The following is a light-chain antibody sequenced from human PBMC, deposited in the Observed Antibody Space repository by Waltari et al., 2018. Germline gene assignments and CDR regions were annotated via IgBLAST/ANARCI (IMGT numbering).Light chain of an antibody. CDR3: AAWDSTGHVV. CDR2: DRN. Sequence: QSVLTQPPSVSAAPGQKVTISCSGSSSNIGNNYVSWYQQLQGTAPKLLIFDRNKARSGVPDRFSGAESGTSATLGRTGLQTRNEADNYCAAWDSTGHVVCGGVTKLTFL. J-gene: IGLJ2*01. CDR1: SSNIGNNY. V-gene: IGLV1-51*01.